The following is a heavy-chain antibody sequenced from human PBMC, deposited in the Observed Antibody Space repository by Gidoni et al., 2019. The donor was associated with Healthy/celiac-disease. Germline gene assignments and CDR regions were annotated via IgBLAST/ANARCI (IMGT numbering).Heavy chain of an antibody. D-gene: IGHD3-16*02. J-gene: IGHJ4*02. CDR1: GFTFSSYG. CDR2: IWYDGSNK. Sequence: QVQLVESGVGVVQPGRSLRLSCAASGFTFSSYGMHWVRQAPGKGLEWVAVIWYDGSNKYYADSVKGRFTISRDNSKNTLYLQMNSLRAEDTAVYYCARDSTISVRLGELSLGYWGQGTLVTVSS. V-gene: IGHV3-33*01. CDR3: ARDSTISVRLGELSLGY.